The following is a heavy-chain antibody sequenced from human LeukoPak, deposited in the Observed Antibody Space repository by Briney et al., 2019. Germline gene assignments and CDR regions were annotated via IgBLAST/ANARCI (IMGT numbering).Heavy chain of an antibody. CDR1: GFTFSSYG. Sequence: PGGSLRLSCAASGFTFSSYGMHWVRQAPGKGLEWVAVIWYDGSNKYYADSVKGRFTISRDNSKNSLYLQMNTLKTEDTAVYYCARWNSGSCSNWGQGTLVTVSS. CDR3: ARWNSGSCSN. V-gene: IGHV3-33*01. D-gene: IGHD1-26*01. CDR2: IWYDGSNK. J-gene: IGHJ4*02.